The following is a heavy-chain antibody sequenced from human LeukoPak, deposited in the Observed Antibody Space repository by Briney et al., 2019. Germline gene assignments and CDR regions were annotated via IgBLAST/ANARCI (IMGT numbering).Heavy chain of an antibody. Sequence: GESLRISCKGSGYDFTSYWIGWVRQMPGKGLEWMGIIYPGDSDTRYSPSFQGQVTISADKSISTAYLQWSSLKASDTAMYYCASQSTTDYYYYGMDVWGQGTTVTISS. V-gene: IGHV5-51*01. D-gene: IGHD1-26*01. CDR1: GYDFTSYW. CDR2: IYPGDSDT. CDR3: ASQSTTDYYYYGMDV. J-gene: IGHJ6*02.